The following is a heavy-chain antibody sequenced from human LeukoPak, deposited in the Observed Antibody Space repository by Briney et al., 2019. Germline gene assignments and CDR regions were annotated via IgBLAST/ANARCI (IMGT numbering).Heavy chain of an antibody. J-gene: IGHJ2*01. CDR1: GGSFSGYY. CDR3: ARGIVVVVAATGYWYFDL. V-gene: IGHV4-34*01. CDR2: INHSGST. D-gene: IGHD2-15*01. Sequence: SETLSLTCAVYGGSFSGYYWSWIRQPPGKGLEWIGEINHSGSTNYNPSLKSRVTISVDTSKNQFSLKLSSVTAADTAVYYCARGIVVVVAATGYWYFDLWGRGTLVTVSS.